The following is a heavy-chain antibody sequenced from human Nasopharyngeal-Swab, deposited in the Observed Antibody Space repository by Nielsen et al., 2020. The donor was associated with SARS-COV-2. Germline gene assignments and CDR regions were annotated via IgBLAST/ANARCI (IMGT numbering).Heavy chain of an antibody. Sequence: ASVKVSCKVSGYTLTELSMHWVRQAPGKGLEWMGGFDPEDGETIYAQKFQGRVTMTEDTSTDTAYMELSSLRSEDTAVYYCATPGIGPDYRWGMDVWGQGTTVTVSS. CDR1: GYTLTELS. J-gene: IGHJ6*02. CDR2: FDPEDGET. V-gene: IGHV1-24*01. CDR3: ATPGIGPDYRWGMDV. D-gene: IGHD4-11*01.